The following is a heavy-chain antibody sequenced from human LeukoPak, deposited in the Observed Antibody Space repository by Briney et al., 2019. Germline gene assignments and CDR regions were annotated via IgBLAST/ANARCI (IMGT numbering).Heavy chain of an antibody. CDR2: INPSGGST. D-gene: IGHD6-19*01. CDR3: AREPETYSGGWSGFDY. V-gene: IGHV1-46*01. CDR1: GYTFTSYY. Sequence: PGASVKVSCKASGYTFTSYYMHWVRQAPGQGLEWMGMINPSGGSTSYAQKFQGRVTMTRDTSTSTVYMELSSLRSEDTAVYYCAREPETYSGGWSGFDYWGQGTLVTVSS. J-gene: IGHJ4*02.